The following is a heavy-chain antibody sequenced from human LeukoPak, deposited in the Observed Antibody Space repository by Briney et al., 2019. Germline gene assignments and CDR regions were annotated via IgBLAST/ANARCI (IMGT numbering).Heavy chain of an antibody. J-gene: IGHJ4*02. D-gene: IGHD1-26*01. Sequence: GGSLRLSCAASGFTFSSYGMSWVRQAPGKGLEWVSAISGGGGSTYYADSVKGRFTISRDNSKNTLYLQMNSLRAEDTAVYYCARHPIPGGSYVDFDYWGQGTLVTVSS. CDR3: ARHPIPGGSYVDFDY. V-gene: IGHV3-23*01. CDR1: GFTFSSYG. CDR2: ISGGGGST.